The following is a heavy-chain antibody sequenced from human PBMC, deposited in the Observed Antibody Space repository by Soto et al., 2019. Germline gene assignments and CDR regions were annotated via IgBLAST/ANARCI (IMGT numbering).Heavy chain of an antibody. CDR1: GGSISSYY. Sequence: SETLSLTCTVSGGSISSYYWSWIRQPPGKGLEWIGYIYYSGSTNYNPSLKSRVTISVDTSKNQFSLELSSVTAADTAVYYCARAVSSGWYSADFDYWGQGTLVTVSS. CDR2: IYYSGST. D-gene: IGHD6-19*01. CDR3: ARAVSSGWYSADFDY. J-gene: IGHJ4*02. V-gene: IGHV4-59*01.